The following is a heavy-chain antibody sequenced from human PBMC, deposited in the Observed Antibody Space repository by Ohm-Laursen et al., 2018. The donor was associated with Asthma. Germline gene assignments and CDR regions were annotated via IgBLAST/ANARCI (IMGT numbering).Heavy chain of an antibody. Sequence: GTLSLTCTVSGGSFSPYYWSWIRQPPGKGLEWIGYIHHTGRTNYNPSLTSRVTISLDTPKNQFSLSLTSVTAAGTAVHYCVRSMRGMDWGQGTLVTVSS. CDR1: GGSFSPYY. J-gene: IGHJ4*02. D-gene: IGHD3-16*01. CDR3: VRSMRGMD. CDR2: IHHTGRT. V-gene: IGHV4-59*01.